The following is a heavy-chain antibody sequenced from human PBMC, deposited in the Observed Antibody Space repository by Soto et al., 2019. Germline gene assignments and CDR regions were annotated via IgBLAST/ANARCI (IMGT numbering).Heavy chain of an antibody. J-gene: IGHJ4*02. CDR1: GFDFSSWW. Sequence: GESLKISCKGSGFDFSSWWIGWVRQMPGKGLEWMGIIYAGDSDTRYSPSFQGQVTISADKSLSTTYLQWSSLRASDTAIYYCARVEYKGSDYWGQGTLVTVSS. CDR3: ARVEYKGSDY. D-gene: IGHD6-6*01. CDR2: IYAGDSDT. V-gene: IGHV5-51*01.